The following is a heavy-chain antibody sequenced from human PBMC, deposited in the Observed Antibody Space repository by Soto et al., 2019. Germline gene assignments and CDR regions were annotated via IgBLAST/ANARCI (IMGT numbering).Heavy chain of an antibody. V-gene: IGHV4-59*01. CDR3: ARTFIAAAGTPYYYYYYGMDV. CDR2: IYYSGST. CDR1: GGSISSYY. Sequence: PSETLSLTCTVSGGSISSYYWSWIRQPPGKGPEWIGYIYYSGSTNYNPSLKSRVTISVDTSKNQFSLKLSSVTAADTAVYYCARTFIAAAGTPYYYYYYGMDVWGQGTTVTVSS. D-gene: IGHD6-13*01. J-gene: IGHJ6*02.